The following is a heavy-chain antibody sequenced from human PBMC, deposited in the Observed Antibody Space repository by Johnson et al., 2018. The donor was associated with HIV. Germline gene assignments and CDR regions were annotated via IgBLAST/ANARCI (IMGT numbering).Heavy chain of an antibody. CDR3: STDSPPLLRFSWGV. CDR2: IKSKTDGGTT. J-gene: IGHJ3*01. CDR1: GFTFSNAW. V-gene: IGHV3-15*01. Sequence: VQLVESGGGVVQPGRSLRLSCAASGFTFSNAWMSWVRQAPGKGLEWVGRIKSKTDGGTTDYATPVKGRFTISRDDSKNTLYLQMNSLRTEDTAMYYCSTDSPPLLRFSWGVWGQGTMVTVSS. D-gene: IGHD3-3*01.